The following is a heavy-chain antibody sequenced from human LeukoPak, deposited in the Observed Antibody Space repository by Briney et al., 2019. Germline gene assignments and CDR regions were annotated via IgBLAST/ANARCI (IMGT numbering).Heavy chain of an antibody. D-gene: IGHD1-1*01. CDR1: GGSISSYY. J-gene: IGHJ4*02. Sequence: SETLSLTCTVSGGSISSYYWSWIRQPPGKGLEWIGYIYYSGSTNYNPSLKSRVTISVDTSKNQFSLKLSSVTAADTAVYYCARGNDRDFDYWGQGTLVTVSS. V-gene: IGHV4-59*01. CDR2: IYYSGST. CDR3: ARGNDRDFDY.